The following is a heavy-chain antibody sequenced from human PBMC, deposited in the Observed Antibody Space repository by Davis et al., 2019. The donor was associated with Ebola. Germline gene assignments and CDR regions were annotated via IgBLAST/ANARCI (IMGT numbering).Heavy chain of an antibody. CDR3: AKDLRATMAMDV. V-gene: IGHV3-43*01. CDR1: GFSFGDYP. D-gene: IGHD3-10*01. J-gene: IGHJ6*04. CDR2: ISWDGGST. Sequence: GGSLRLSCAASGFSFGDYPMHWVRQAPGKGLEWVSLISWDGGSTYYADSVKGRFTVSGDNSKNSLFLQMNSLITEDTALYYCAKDLRATMAMDVWGKGTTVTVSS.